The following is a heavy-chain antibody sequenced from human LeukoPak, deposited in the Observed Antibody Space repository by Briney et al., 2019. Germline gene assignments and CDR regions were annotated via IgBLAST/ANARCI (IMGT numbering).Heavy chain of an antibody. CDR3: ASSGYCSSTSCYLHYFDY. V-gene: IGHV3-23*01. J-gene: IGHJ4*02. CDR1: GFTFSSYA. Sequence: GGSLRLSCAASGFTFSSYAMSWVRQAPGKVLEWVSAISGSGGSTYYADSVKGRFTISRDNSKNTLYLQMNSLRAEDTAVYYCASSGYCSSTSCYLHYFDYWGQGTLVTVSS. D-gene: IGHD2-2*03. CDR2: ISGSGGST.